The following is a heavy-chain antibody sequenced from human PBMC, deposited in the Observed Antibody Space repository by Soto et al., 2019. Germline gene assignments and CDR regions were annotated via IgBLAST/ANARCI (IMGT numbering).Heavy chain of an antibody. CDR2: ISWNSGSI. CDR3: AKDMGYDLSPLGYFDY. D-gene: IGHD5-12*01. V-gene: IGHV3-9*01. Sequence: GGSLRLSCAASGFTFDDYAMHWVRQAPGKGLEWVSGISWNSGSIGYADSVKGRFTISRDNAKNSLYLQMNSLRSEDTALFYCAKDMGYDLSPLGYFDYWGQGTLVTVSS. CDR1: GFTFDDYA. J-gene: IGHJ4*02.